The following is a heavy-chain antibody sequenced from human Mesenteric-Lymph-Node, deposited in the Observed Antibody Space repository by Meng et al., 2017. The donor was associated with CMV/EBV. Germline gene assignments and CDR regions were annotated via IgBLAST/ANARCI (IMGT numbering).Heavy chain of an antibody. Sequence: GASISRDSYCGRWIRQQPGKGMEWIGYIYCGGRTSYKPSLKSRVTISVDASKNQFSLKLTSVTAADTAVYYCAREGRKFSGGSGFDPWGQGTLVTVSS. J-gene: IGHJ5*02. CDR2: IYCGGRT. CDR1: GASISRDSYC. V-gene: IGHV4-31*02. D-gene: IGHD3-10*01. CDR3: AREGRKFSGGSGFDP.